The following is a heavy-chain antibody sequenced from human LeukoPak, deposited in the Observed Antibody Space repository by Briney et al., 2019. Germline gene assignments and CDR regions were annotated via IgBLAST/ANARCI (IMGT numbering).Heavy chain of an antibody. D-gene: IGHD3-10*01. CDR2: ISSSSSYI. V-gene: IGHV3-21*01. CDR3: ASPPDGSGGGY. CDR1: GFTFGTYW. J-gene: IGHJ4*02. Sequence: PGGSLRLSCGASGFTFGTYWMHWVRQAPGKGLEWVSSISSSSSYIYYADSVKGRFTISRDNAKNSLYLQMNSLRAEDTVVYYCASPPDGSGGGYWGQGTLVTVSS.